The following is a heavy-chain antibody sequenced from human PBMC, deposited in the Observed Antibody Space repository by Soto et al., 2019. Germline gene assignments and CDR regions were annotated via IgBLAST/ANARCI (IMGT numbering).Heavy chain of an antibody. Sequence: QVQLVESGGGVVQPGRSLRLSCAASGFTFSSYAMHWVRQAPGKGLEWVSVISYDGSNKYYADSVKGRFTISRDKSKNTLSRQKASMRAEDQAVYLCARDEIVLVPASILGHFGYWGQGTLVTVSS. V-gene: IGHV3-30-3*01. D-gene: IGHD2-2*01. CDR3: ARDEIVLVPASILGHFGY. CDR2: ISYDGSNK. J-gene: IGHJ4*02. CDR1: GFTFSSYA.